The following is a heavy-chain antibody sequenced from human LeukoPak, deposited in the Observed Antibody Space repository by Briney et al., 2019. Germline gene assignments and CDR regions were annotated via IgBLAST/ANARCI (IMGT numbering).Heavy chain of an antibody. CDR1: GGSFSGYY. J-gene: IGHJ4*02. D-gene: IGHD2-2*01. Sequence: SETLSLTCAVYGGSFSGYYWSWIRQPPGKGLEWIGEINHSGSTNYNPSLKSRVTISVDTSKNQFPLKLSSVTAADTAVYYCARGRINCSSTSCYVRARRGIYFDYWGQGTLVTVSS. V-gene: IGHV4-34*01. CDR3: ARGRINCSSTSCYVRARRGIYFDY. CDR2: INHSGST.